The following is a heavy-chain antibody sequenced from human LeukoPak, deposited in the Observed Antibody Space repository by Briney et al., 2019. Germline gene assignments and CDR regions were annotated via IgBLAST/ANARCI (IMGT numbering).Heavy chain of an antibody. D-gene: IGHD4-17*01. J-gene: IGHJ4*02. V-gene: IGHV3-23*01. Sequence: PGGALRLSCAASGFTFSSYAMSWVRQAPGKGRGWGSAISGSGGSTYYADSVKGRFTISGDNFKNTLYLQMNSLRAEDTAVYYCANLDYGDYGFVDYWGQGTLVTVSS. CDR2: ISGSGGST. CDR1: GFTFSSYA. CDR3: ANLDYGDYGFVDY.